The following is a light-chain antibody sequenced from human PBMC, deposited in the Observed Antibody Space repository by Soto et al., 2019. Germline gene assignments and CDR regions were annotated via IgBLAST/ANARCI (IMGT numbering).Light chain of an antibody. CDR3: QQRTNWPPIT. Sequence: EIVLTQSPGTLSLSPGERATLSCRASQCVSSSYLAWYQPKPRQAPRLLIYRASRRATGLPDRFSGSGSGTDFTPTTCRLEPEDFAVYYCQQRTNWPPITFGQGALLEIK. CDR1: QCVSSSY. V-gene: IGKV3D-20*02. J-gene: IGKJ5*01. CDR2: RAS.